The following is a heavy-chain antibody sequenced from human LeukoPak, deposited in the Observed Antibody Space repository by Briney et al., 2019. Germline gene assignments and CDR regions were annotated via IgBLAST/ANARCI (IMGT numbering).Heavy chain of an antibody. CDR1: GGSMNNYY. Sequence: SETLSLTCIVSGGSMNNYYWSWIRQPPGKGLEWIGYIYYSGSTNYNPSLKSRVTISVDTSKNQFSLKLSSVTAADTAVYYCARHDSSSLEVYGMDVWGQGTTVTVSS. J-gene: IGHJ6*02. V-gene: IGHV4-59*01. CDR3: ARHDSSSLEVYGMDV. CDR2: IYYSGST. D-gene: IGHD3-22*01.